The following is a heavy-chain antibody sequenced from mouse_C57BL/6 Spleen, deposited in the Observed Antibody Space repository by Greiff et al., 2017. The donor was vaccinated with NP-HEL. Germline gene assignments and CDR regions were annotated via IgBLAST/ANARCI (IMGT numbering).Heavy chain of an antibody. J-gene: IGHJ1*03. Sequence: QVQLQQSGPGLVQPSQSLSITCTVSGFSLTSYGVHWVRQSPGKGLEWLGVIWSGGSTDYNAAFISRLSISKDNSKSQVFFKMNSLQADDTAIYDCASPPCGSSYWYFDVWGTGTTVTVSS. CDR2: IWSGGST. CDR3: ASPPCGSSYWYFDV. V-gene: IGHV2-2*01. D-gene: IGHD1-1*01. CDR1: GFSLTSYG.